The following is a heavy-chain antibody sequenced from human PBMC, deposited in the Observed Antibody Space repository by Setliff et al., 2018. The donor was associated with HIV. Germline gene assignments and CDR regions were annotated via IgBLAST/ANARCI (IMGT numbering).Heavy chain of an antibody. Sequence: PSETLSLTCAVYGGSFSGYYWSWIRQPPGKGLEWIGEINHSGSTNYNPSLESRLTISVDTAKNQFSLKLSSVTAADTAVYYCAAATTFLSPRAWGQGTLVTVSS. CDR2: INHSGST. D-gene: IGHD2-15*01. V-gene: IGHV4-34*01. J-gene: IGHJ5*02. CDR3: AAATTFLSPRA. CDR1: GGSFSGYY.